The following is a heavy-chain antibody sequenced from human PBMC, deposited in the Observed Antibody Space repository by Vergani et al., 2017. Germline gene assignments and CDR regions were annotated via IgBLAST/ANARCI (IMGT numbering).Heavy chain of an antibody. CDR1: GFTFDDYA. CDR3: ARERYDSSYFDY. Sequence: EVQLVESGGGLVQTGRSLRLSCAASGFTFDDYAMHWARQAPGNGLEWVSGISWNSGSTGYADSVKGRFTISRDNAKNSLYLQMNSLRAEDTALYYCARERYDSSYFDYWGQGTLVTVSS. J-gene: IGHJ4*02. D-gene: IGHD3-22*01. CDR2: ISWNSGST. V-gene: IGHV3-9*01.